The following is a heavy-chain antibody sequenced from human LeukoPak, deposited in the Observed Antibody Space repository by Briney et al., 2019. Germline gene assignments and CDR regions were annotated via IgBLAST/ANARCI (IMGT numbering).Heavy chain of an antibody. D-gene: IGHD3-22*01. CDR3: ARSTTKAHYYDSSGYPY. J-gene: IGHJ4*02. V-gene: IGHV3-23*01. CDR1: GFTFSSYA. Sequence: GGSLRLSCAASGFTFSSYAMSWVRQAPGKGLEWVSAISGSGGSTYYADSVKGRFTISRDNSKNTLYLQMNSLRAEDTAVYYCARSTTKAHYYDSSGYPYWGQGTLVTVSS. CDR2: ISGSGGST.